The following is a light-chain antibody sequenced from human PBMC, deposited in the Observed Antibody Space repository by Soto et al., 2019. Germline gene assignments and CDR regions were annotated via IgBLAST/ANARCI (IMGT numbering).Light chain of an antibody. Sequence: EIVLTQSPGTVSLSPGERATLSCRASQSGSSSYLAWNHQKPGRPPRLLTYGTSNRATGIPDRFSGSGSGTDFTLTISRLEPEDFAVYYCQHYGSSRAFGQGTKVEIK. V-gene: IGKV3-20*01. CDR3: QHYGSSRA. CDR2: GTS. J-gene: IGKJ1*01. CDR1: QSGSSSY.